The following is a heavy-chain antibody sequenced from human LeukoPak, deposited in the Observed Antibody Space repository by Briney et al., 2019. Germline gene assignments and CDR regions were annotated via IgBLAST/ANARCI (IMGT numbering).Heavy chain of an antibody. Sequence: ASVKVSCKASGYTFTSYDINWVRQATGQGLEWMGWMNPNSGNAAYAQKFQGRVTMSRDTSISTAYMELSSLRSEDTAVYYCARLPKYSRPLDYWGQGTLVAVSS. CDR2: MNPNSGNA. D-gene: IGHD6-6*01. CDR1: GYTFTSYD. CDR3: ARLPKYSRPLDY. J-gene: IGHJ4*02. V-gene: IGHV1-8*01.